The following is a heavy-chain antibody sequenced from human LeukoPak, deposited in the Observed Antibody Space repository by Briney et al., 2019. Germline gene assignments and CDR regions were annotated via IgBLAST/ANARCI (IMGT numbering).Heavy chain of an antibody. CDR1: GGSFSGYY. J-gene: IGHJ5*02. CDR3: ARGAVVPAATHNWFDP. Sequence: SETLSLTCAVYGGSFSGYYWSWIRQPSGKGLEWIGEINHSGSTNYNPSLKSRVTISVDTSKNQFSLKLSSVTAADTAVYYCARGAVVPAATHNWFDPWGQGTLVTVSS. CDR2: INHSGST. V-gene: IGHV4-34*01. D-gene: IGHD2-2*01.